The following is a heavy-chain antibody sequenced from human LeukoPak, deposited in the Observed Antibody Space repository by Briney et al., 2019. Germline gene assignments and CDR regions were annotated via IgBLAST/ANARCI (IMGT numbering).Heavy chain of an antibody. J-gene: IGHJ5*02. V-gene: IGHV1-69*06. CDR1: GGTFSSYA. CDR2: IIPIFGTA. CDR3: ASPEYGSGSYYNH. Sequence: ASVKVSCKASGGTFSSYAISWVRQAPGQGLEWMGGIIPIFGTANYAQKFQGRVTITADKSTSTAYMELSSLRSEDTAVYYCASPEYGSGSYYNHWGQGTLVTVSS. D-gene: IGHD3-10*01.